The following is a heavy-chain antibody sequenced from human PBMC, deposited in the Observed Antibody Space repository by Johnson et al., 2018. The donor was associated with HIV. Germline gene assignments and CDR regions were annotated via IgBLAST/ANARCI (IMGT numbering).Heavy chain of an antibody. CDR3: AKGEAQEGWIQLQSYAFDF. V-gene: IGHV3-30*02. J-gene: IGHJ3*01. CDR2: IRYDGGNK. D-gene: IGHD5-18*01. CDR1: GFIVSSNY. Sequence: QMQLVESGGVVVQPGGSLRLSCAASGFIVSSNYMSWVRQAPGKGLDWVAFIRYDGGNKYYADSMKGRFTISRDISKKTLYLQIDSLRPEDSGVYYCAKGEAQEGWIQLQSYAFDFWGQGTTVTVSS.